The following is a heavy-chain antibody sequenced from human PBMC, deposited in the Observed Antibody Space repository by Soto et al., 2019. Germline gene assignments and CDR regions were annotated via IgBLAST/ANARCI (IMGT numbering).Heavy chain of an antibody. CDR3: ARDPMSVRRMDV. CDR1: GFTISGYW. D-gene: IGHD3-22*01. V-gene: IGHV3-74*01. Sequence: EVQLVESGGGLVQPGGSLRLSCAASGFTISGYWMHWVRQAPGKRLVWVSRINSDGSSTGYADSVKGRFTISRDNAKNTLYLQMNSLRAEDTAVYYCARDPMSVRRMDVWGKGATVTVSS. CDR2: INSDGSST. J-gene: IGHJ6*03.